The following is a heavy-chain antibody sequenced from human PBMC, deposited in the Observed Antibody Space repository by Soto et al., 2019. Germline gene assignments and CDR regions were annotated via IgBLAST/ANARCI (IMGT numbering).Heavy chain of an antibody. D-gene: IGHD4-17*01. Sequence: EVQLVESGGGLVQPGGSLRLSRAASGFSVSSNYMSWVRQAPGKGLECVSLIYSGGSTYYADSVKGRFTISRHNFNNTLYLQMNSLRSDDTAVYYCATRSVTAPRWGQGTLVTVSS. CDR2: IYSGGST. CDR1: GFSVSSNY. J-gene: IGHJ4*02. V-gene: IGHV3-53*04. CDR3: ATRSVTAPR.